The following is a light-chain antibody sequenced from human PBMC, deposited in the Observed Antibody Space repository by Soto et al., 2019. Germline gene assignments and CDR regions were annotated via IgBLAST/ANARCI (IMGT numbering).Light chain of an antibody. CDR2: DAS. J-gene: IGKJ4*01. V-gene: IGKV3-11*01. CDR1: QSVANY. Sequence: ENLLTQSPATLSLSPSERATLSCRASQSVANYLAWYQQRPGQAPRLLIYDASNRATGIPARFRGSGSGTDVTLTISSLEPEDFAVYYCQQRSNWPLTFGGGTKVDI. CDR3: QQRSNWPLT.